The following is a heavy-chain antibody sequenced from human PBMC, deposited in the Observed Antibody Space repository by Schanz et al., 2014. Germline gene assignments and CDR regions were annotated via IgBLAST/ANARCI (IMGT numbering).Heavy chain of an antibody. CDR3: ATASAPVREAGAGSALHL. Sequence: EVQLVESGGGLVKPGGSLRLSCAASTSIFNHAWMSWVRQAPGKGLEWLGRIKSKTDGETTDYAAPVKGIFSISRDDSQSTLYLQMNSLKIEDTAVYYWATASAPVREAGAGSALHLWGQGTMVTVSP. V-gene: IGHV3-15*01. CDR2: IKSKTDGETT. J-gene: IGHJ5*02. CDR1: TSIFNHAW. D-gene: IGHD6-13*01.